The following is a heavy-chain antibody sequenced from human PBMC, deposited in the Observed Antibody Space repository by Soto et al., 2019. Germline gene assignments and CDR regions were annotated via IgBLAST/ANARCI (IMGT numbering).Heavy chain of an antibody. D-gene: IGHD2-21*02. V-gene: IGHV3-30*18. Sequence: GGSLRLSCAASGFTFSSYGMHWVRQAPGKGLEWVAVISYDGSNKYYADSVKGRFTISRDNSKNTLYLQMNSLRAEDTAVYYCAKGPFYCGGDCPYYYYGMDVWGQGTTVTVSS. CDR3: AKGPFYCGGDCPYYYYGMDV. J-gene: IGHJ6*02. CDR2: ISYDGSNK. CDR1: GFTFSSYG.